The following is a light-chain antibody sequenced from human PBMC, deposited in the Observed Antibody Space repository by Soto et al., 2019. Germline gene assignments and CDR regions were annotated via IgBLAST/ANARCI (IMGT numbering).Light chain of an antibody. CDR1: RNAVGGWNY. V-gene: IGLV2-8*01. J-gene: IGLJ3*02. CDR3: CSYDVSNVVL. CDR2: EVT. Sequence: QSALTQRPSASGSPGQSVTISCTGTRNAVGGWNYVSWYQQHPGKVPKLLIFEVTRRPSGVPDRFSGSKSGNTAYLTVSGLRTEDEAHYYCCSYDVSNVVLFGGGTKLTVL.